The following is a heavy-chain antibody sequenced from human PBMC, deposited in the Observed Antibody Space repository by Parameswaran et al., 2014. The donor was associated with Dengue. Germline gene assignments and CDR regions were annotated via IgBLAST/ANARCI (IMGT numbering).Heavy chain of an antibody. CDR2: ISNDGSRT. J-gene: IGHJ6*03. D-gene: IGHD6-19*01. V-gene: IGHV3-74*01. Sequence: QAGGSLRLSCAASGFTFNTYWMHWVRQAPGKGLVWVSRISNDGSRTSYADSVKGRFTISRDNAEKTLYLQMNSLRAEDTAVYFCTRVGPIAVPDTPWGYYYYHMDVWAKGPRSPSP. CDR3: TRVGPIAVPDTPWGYYYYHMDV. CDR1: GFTFNTYW.